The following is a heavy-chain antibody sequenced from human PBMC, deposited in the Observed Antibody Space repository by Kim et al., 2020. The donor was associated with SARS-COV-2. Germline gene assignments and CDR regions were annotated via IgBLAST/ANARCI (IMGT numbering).Heavy chain of an antibody. Sequence: SETLSLTCTVSAGSISNSYWSWIRQPPGKGLEWIAYIYSSGTTNSNPSLKSRVTVSVDTSKNQFSLKLSSVTAADTALYYCARGFNHFYYWGQGTLVTVSS. CDR1: AGSISNSY. D-gene: IGHD3-10*01. V-gene: IGHV4-59*13. CDR2: IYSSGTT. CDR3: ARGFNHFYY. J-gene: IGHJ4*02.